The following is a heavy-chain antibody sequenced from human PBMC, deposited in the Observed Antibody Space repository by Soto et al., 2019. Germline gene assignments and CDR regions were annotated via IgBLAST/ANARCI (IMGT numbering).Heavy chain of an antibody. J-gene: IGHJ5*02. D-gene: IGHD3-10*01. Sequence: EVQLLESGGGLVQPGGSLRLSCAASGFTFSSYAMSWVRQAPGKGLEWVSAISGSGGSTYYADSVKGRFTISRDNSKNPLYLQMNSLRAEDTAVYYCAKLGGPWFGELLAWFDPWGQGTLVTVSS. CDR3: AKLGGPWFGELLAWFDP. CDR1: GFTFSSYA. V-gene: IGHV3-23*01. CDR2: ISGSGGST.